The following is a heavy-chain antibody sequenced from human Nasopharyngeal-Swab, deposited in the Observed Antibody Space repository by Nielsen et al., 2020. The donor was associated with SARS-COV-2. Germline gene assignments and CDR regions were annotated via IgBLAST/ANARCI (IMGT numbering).Heavy chain of an antibody. D-gene: IGHD5-18*01. CDR1: GGSISSYY. CDR3: ARSGYSYGLPVGYFGH. J-gene: IGHJ4*02. V-gene: IGHV4-59*01. Sequence: SETLSLTCSVSGGSISSYYWSWIRQRPGKGLEWVGYIFYSGTTYYNPSLKSRVSISVDTSNNQFSLKLNSVTAADTAVYYCARSGYSYGLPVGYFGHWGQGTLVTVSS. CDR2: IFYSGTT.